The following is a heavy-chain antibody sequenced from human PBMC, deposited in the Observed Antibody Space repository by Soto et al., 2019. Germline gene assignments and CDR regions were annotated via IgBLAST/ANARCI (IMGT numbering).Heavy chain of an antibody. CDR3: ARQAVLGSTSPNNWFDP. D-gene: IGHD2-2*01. J-gene: IGHJ5*02. CDR2: IYPGDSDT. Sequence: GESLKISCKGSGYSFTSYWIGWVRQMPGKGLEWMGIIYPGDSDTRYSPSFQGQVTISADKSISTAYLQWSSLKASDTAMYCCARQAVLGSTSPNNWFDPWGQGTLVTV. V-gene: IGHV5-51*01. CDR1: GYSFTSYW.